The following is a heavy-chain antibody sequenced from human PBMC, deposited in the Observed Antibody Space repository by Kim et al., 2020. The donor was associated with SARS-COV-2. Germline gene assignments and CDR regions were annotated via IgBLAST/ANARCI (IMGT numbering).Heavy chain of an antibody. D-gene: IGHD6-19*01. J-gene: IGHJ4*02. Sequence: LKSRVTISVDTSKNQFSMKLSSVTAADTAVYYWARAGRQWRVRPIFYYLDYWGQGTLVTVSS. CDR3: ARAGRQWRVRPIFYYLDY. V-gene: IGHV4-34*01.